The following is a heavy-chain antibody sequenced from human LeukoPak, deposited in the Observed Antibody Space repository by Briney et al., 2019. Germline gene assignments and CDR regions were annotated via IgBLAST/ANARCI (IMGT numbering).Heavy chain of an antibody. CDR3: ARDIVMVPYWFDP. D-gene: IGHD3-10*01. Sequence: ASVKVSCKASGYTFTGYYMHWVRQAPGQGLEWMGLINPNSGGTNYAQKFQGRVTMTRETSISTAYMELSRLRSDDTAVYYCARDIVMVPYWFDPWGQGTLVTASS. CDR2: INPNSGGT. V-gene: IGHV1-2*02. CDR1: GYTFTGYY. J-gene: IGHJ5*02.